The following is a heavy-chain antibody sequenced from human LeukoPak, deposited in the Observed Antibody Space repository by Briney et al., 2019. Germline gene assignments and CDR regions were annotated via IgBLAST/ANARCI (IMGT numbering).Heavy chain of an antibody. D-gene: IGHD3-3*01. CDR1: GGSISSYY. J-gene: IGHJ4*02. CDR2: FYTSGST. CDR3: ARTLYDYYFDC. Sequence: PSETLSLTCTVSGGSISSYYWSWIRQPAGRGLEWIGRFYTSGSTNYNPSIKSRVTMSVDTSNNQFSLKLTSVTAADTAVYYCARTLYDYYFDCWGQGTLVTVSS. V-gene: IGHV4-4*07.